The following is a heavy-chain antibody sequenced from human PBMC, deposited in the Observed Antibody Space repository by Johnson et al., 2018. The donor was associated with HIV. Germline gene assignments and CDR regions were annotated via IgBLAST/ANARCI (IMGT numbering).Heavy chain of an antibody. V-gene: IGHV3-66*01. J-gene: IGHJ3*02. CDR1: GFTVSTNV. Sequence: VQLVESGGGLVQPGGSLRLSCAASGFTVSTNVMSWVRQAPGKGLEWVASIIGGSGGDTDYADSLKGRFTISRDNSKNTLYLQMNSLRHEDTAVYYCARDQGELRRTHAFDIWGQGTMVTVSS. CDR3: ARDQGELRRTHAFDI. D-gene: IGHD1-14*01. CDR2: IIGGSGGDT.